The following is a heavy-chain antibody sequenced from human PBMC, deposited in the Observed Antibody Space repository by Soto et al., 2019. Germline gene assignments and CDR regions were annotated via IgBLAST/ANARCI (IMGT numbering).Heavy chain of an antibody. CDR2: IKSDGSSI. J-gene: IGHJ2*01. Sequence: GGSLRLSCAASGFTFSTYWMHWVRQAPGEGLVWVSRIKSDGSSISYADSVKGRFTISRDNARNTLSLQMNSLRAEDTDVYYCAREAGLHVSWYFDLWGRGTLVTVSS. CDR1: GFTFSTYW. D-gene: IGHD6-13*01. CDR3: AREAGLHVSWYFDL. V-gene: IGHV3-74*01.